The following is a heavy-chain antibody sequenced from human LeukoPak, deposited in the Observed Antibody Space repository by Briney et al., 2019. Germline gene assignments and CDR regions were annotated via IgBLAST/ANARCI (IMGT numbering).Heavy chain of an antibody. CDR3: ARYKVPAAKINWFDP. CDR2: INAGNGNT. D-gene: IGHD2-2*01. CDR1: GYTFTSYA. V-gene: IGHV1-3*01. J-gene: IGHJ5*02. Sequence: GASVKVSCKASGYTFTSYAMHWVRQAPGQRLEWMGWINAGNGNTKYSQRFQGRVTITRDTSANTAYMELSSLRSEDTAVYYCARYKVPAAKINWFDPWGQGTLVTVSS.